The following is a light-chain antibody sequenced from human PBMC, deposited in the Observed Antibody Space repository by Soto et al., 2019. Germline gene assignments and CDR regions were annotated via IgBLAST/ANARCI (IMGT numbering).Light chain of an antibody. CDR1: QDINNY. V-gene: IGKV1-33*01. CDR3: QQYDNFPRT. J-gene: IGKJ2*01. Sequence: DIQMTQSPSSLSASVGDRVTITCQASQDINNYLNWFQQKPGQAPKLLIYDASNLQTGVPSRFSGSGSGTDFTLTISSLQPEDIGTYYCQQYDNFPRTFGQGTRLEI. CDR2: DAS.